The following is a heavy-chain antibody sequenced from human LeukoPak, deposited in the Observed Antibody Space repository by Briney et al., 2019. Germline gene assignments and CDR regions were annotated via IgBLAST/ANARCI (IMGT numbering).Heavy chain of an antibody. CDR2: INHSGST. V-gene: IGHV4-34*01. CDR1: GGSFSGYY. Sequence: SETLSLTCAVYGGSFSGYYWSWIRQPPAKGLEWIGEINHSGSTNYNPSLKSRVTISVDTSKNQFSLKLSSVTAADTAVYYCARVCLGYYYYYYMDVWGKGTTVTVSS. D-gene: IGHD5/OR15-5a*01. J-gene: IGHJ6*03. CDR3: ARVCLGYYYYYYMDV.